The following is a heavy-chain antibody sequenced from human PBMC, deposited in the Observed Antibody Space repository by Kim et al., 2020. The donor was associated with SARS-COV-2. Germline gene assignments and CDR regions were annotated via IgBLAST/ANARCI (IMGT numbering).Heavy chain of an antibody. V-gene: IGHV4-39*01. CDR3: ARQDCSGGSCYTDWFDP. J-gene: IGHJ5*02. D-gene: IGHD2-15*01. Sequence: LKGRVTISVDTSKTQFSLKLSAVTAADTAVYYCARQDCSGGSCYTDWFDPWGQGTLVTVSS.